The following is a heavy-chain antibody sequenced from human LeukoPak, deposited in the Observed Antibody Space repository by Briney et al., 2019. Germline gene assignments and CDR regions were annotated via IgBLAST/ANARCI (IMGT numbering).Heavy chain of an antibody. V-gene: IGHV1-2*02. J-gene: IGHJ5*02. CDR1: GYTFTDYY. CDR3: ARVADSTGTTGIFTLYWFDP. D-gene: IGHD1-1*01. Sequence: SVKVCCKACGYTFTDYYIHWVRQAPGHGLEWMGWINPNSGGTHYAQKFQDRVTMTRDTSISTAYMELNRLTSDDTAVYYCARVADSTGTTGIFTLYWFDPWGQGTLVTVSS. CDR2: INPNSGGT.